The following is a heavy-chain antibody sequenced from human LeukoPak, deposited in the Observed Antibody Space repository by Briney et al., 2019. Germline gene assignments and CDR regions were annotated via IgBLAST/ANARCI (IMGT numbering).Heavy chain of an antibody. CDR2: INHSGST. D-gene: IGHD3-3*01. CDR3: ARSDFWSGYRGLTSDY. Sequence: PSETLSLTCAVSGGSISSGGYSWSWIRQPPGKGLEWIGEINHSGSTNYNPSLKSRVTISVDTSKNQFSLKLSSVTAADTAVYYCARSDFWSGYRGLTSDYWGQGTLVTVSS. J-gene: IGHJ4*02. CDR1: GGSISSGGYS. V-gene: IGHV4-34*01.